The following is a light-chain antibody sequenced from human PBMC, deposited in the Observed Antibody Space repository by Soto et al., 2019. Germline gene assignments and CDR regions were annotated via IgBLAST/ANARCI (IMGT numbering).Light chain of an antibody. Sequence: EIVLTQSPATLSLSPGERATLSCRASQSVSKYLACYQQKPGQAPRLLIYDASNRATGIPARFSGSGSGTDFTLTISSLEPEDFAIYYCQQRSNWPPVTFGQGTRLEI. CDR1: QSVSKY. V-gene: IGKV3-11*01. J-gene: IGKJ2*01. CDR2: DAS. CDR3: QQRSNWPPVT.